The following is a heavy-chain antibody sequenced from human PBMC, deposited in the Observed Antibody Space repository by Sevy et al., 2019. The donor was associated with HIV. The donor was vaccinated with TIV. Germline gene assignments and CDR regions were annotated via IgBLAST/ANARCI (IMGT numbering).Heavy chain of an antibody. Sequence: GGSLRLSCAAFEFTFSNFWMSWVRQAPGKELEWVGRIKSKIDGGTTDYAAPVKGRFTISRDDSKNTLYLQMSSLKIEYTAVYYCTTEPERLVYCSGGSCSGYWGQGTQVTVSS. V-gene: IGHV3-15*01. CDR1: EFTFSNFW. D-gene: IGHD2-15*01. J-gene: IGHJ4*02. CDR3: TTEPERLVYCSGGSCSGY. CDR2: IKSKIDGGTT.